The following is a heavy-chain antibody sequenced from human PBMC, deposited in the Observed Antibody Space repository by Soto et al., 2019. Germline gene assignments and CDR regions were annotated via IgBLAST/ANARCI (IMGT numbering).Heavy chain of an antibody. J-gene: IGHJ5*02. CDR1: GGTFVSSA. CDR3: AKKNPPGDSNKAWLDP. V-gene: IGHV1-69*01. D-gene: IGHD2-8*01. CDR2: IIPILGST. Sequence: QVQLLQSGAELREPGSSVRVSCTPSGGTFVSSAFAWVRQAPGGKIEWMGGIIPILGSTKYAEKFLGRLTIRADDSSRTAYLELSSLTFDDTAVYFCAKKNPPGDSNKAWLDPWGQGNLVTVST.